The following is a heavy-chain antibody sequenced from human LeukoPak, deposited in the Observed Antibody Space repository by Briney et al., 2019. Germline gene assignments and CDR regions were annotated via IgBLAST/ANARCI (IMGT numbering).Heavy chain of an antibody. Sequence: SVKVSCKASGGTFSSYAISWVRQAPGQGLEWMGRIIPILGIANYAQKFQGRVTITADKSTSTAYMELSSLRSEDTAVYYCARGGGPAAMGPFDYWGQGTLVTVSS. CDR3: ARGGGPAAMGPFDY. CDR2: IIPILGIA. V-gene: IGHV1-69*04. D-gene: IGHD2-2*01. CDR1: GGTFSSYA. J-gene: IGHJ4*02.